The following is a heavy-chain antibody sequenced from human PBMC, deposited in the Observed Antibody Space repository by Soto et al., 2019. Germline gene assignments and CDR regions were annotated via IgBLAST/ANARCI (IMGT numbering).Heavy chain of an antibody. CDR2: INADRSTT. CDR1: GFIFNNFW. CDR3: GRGSGHQGRPY. V-gene: IGHV3-74*01. Sequence: GGSVRLSCAAAGFIFNNFWLKWFGHAPGKGLLLVARINADRSTTTYVCSAKTRFTISRDNVKNTVFLQMNSLRIEDTAVYYCGRGSGHQGRPYWGQGILGTVSS. D-gene: IGHD1-26*01. J-gene: IGHJ4*02.